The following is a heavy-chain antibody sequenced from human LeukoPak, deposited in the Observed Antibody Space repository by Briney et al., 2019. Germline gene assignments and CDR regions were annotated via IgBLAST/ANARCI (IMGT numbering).Heavy chain of an antibody. D-gene: IGHD1-1*01. Sequence: GGSLRLSCAASGFIFSNSWMTWVRQAPGKGLEWVANINEDGRDKCYVDSVKGRFTISRFNAGNSLFLQMDRLRVEDVGVYFCARGRGTPDYWGQGTLVSVSS. CDR2: INEDGRDK. V-gene: IGHV3-7*01. CDR1: GFIFSNSW. CDR3: ARGRGTPDY. J-gene: IGHJ4*02.